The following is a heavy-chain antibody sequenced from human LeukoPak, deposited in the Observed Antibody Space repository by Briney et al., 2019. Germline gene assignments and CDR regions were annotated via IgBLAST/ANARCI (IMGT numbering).Heavy chain of an antibody. CDR1: GYTFTGYY. CDR3: ARDSKGPFWSGSLYYFDY. CDR2: INPNSGGT. J-gene: IGHJ4*02. Sequence: ASVKVSCKASGYTFTGYYMHWVRQAPGQGLEWMGWINPNSGGTNYAQKFQGRVTMTRDTSISTAYMELSRLRSDDTAVYYCARDSKGPFWSGSLYYFDYWGQGTLVTVSS. D-gene: IGHD3-3*01. V-gene: IGHV1-2*02.